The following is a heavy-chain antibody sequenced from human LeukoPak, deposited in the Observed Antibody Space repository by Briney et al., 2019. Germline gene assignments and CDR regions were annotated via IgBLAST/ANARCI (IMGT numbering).Heavy chain of an antibody. Sequence: SETLSLTCTVPGGSISSYYWSRIRQPAGKGLEWIGRIYTSGSTNYNPSLKSRVTMSVDTSKNQFSLKLSSVTAADAAVYYCARRGSYHGDAFDIWGQGTMVTVSS. CDR2: IYTSGST. D-gene: IGHD1-26*01. J-gene: IGHJ3*02. V-gene: IGHV4-4*07. CDR1: GGSISSYY. CDR3: ARRGSYHGDAFDI.